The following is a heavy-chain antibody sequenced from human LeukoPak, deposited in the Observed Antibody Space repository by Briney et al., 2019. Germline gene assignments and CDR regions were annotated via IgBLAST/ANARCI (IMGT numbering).Heavy chain of an antibody. CDR2: ISSSSSYI. CDR3: AKDKELGIAVAGTFDY. J-gene: IGHJ4*02. D-gene: IGHD6-19*01. V-gene: IGHV3-21*04. Sequence: GGSLRLSCAASGFTFSSYSMNWVRQAPGKGLEWVSSISSSSSYIYYADSVKGRFTISRDNAKNSLYLQMNSLRTEDTALYYCAKDKELGIAVAGTFDYWGQGTPVTVSS. CDR1: GFTFSSYS.